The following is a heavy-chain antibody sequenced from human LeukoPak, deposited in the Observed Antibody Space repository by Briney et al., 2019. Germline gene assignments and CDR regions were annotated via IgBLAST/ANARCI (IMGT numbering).Heavy chain of an antibody. Sequence: SETLSLTCSVSGGSISTYYWTWIRQPPGKGLEWIGYIYYTGSTIYHPSLKSQATISVDMSKNQFSLKLSSVTAADTAVYYCARVGLAAGPNYYGMDVWGKGTTVTVSS. CDR3: ARVGLAAGPNYYGMDV. V-gene: IGHV4-59*01. D-gene: IGHD6-13*01. CDR2: IYYTGST. CDR1: GGSISTYY. J-gene: IGHJ6*04.